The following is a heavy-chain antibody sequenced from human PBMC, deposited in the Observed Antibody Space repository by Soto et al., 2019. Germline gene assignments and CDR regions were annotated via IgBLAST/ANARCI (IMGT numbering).Heavy chain of an antibody. CDR2: IKSKTDGGTT. CDR3: TTGTYYDILTGYYMAPSRVGYFQH. Sequence: PGGSLRLSCAASGCPFSNAWMNWVRQAPGKGLEWVGRIKSKTDGGTTDYAAPVKGRFTISRDDSKNTLYLQMNSLKTEDTAVYYCTTGTYYDILTGYYMAPSRVGYFQHWGQGTLVTVSS. D-gene: IGHD3-9*01. CDR1: GCPFSNAW. J-gene: IGHJ1*01. V-gene: IGHV3-15*07.